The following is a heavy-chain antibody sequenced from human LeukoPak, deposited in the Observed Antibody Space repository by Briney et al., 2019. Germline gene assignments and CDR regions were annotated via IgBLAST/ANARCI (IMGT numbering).Heavy chain of an antibody. J-gene: IGHJ4*02. Sequence: GGSLRLSCAASGFSVSSNYMSWVRQAPGKGLEWVSVIYSDGITYYADSVKGRFTISRDNSRNTLYLQMNSLRAEDTAVYYCAREWDHDYDDYMFDYWGQGTLVTVSS. CDR3: AREWDHDYDDYMFDY. V-gene: IGHV3-66*01. CDR2: IYSDGIT. D-gene: IGHD4-17*01. CDR1: GFSVSSNY.